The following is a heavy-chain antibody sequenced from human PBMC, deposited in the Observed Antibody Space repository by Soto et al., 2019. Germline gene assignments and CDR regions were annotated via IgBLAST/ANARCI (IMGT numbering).Heavy chain of an antibody. CDR1: GSSISGGAYY. CDR3: AREKEGLLGY. V-gene: IGHV4-31*03. D-gene: IGHD2-8*02. Sequence: QVQLQESGPGLVKPSQTLSLSCTVSGSSISGGAYYWNWIRQHPGKGLEWIGYIYYTGSTYYNPSLKSRVTISLDTSKNHFSLTLSSVTAADTAVYYCAREKEGLLGYWGQGTLVTVSS. CDR2: IYYTGST. J-gene: IGHJ4*02.